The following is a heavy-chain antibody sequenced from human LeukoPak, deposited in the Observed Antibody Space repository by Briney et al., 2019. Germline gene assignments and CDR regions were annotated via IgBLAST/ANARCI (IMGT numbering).Heavy chain of an antibody. CDR1: GYTFTSYG. CDR3: ARAADYYDSSGYPEYFQH. V-gene: IGHV1-18*01. D-gene: IGHD3-22*01. CDR2: ISAYNGNT. J-gene: IGHJ1*01. Sequence: ASVKVSCKASGYTFTSYGISWVRQAPGQGLEWMGWISAYNGNTNYTQKLQGRVTMTTDTSTSTAYMELRSLRSDDTAVYYCARAADYYDSSGYPEYFQHWGQGTLVTVSS.